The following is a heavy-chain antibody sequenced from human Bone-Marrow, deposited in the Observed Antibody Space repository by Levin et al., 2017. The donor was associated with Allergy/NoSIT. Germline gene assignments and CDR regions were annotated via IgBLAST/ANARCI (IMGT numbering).Heavy chain of an antibody. D-gene: IGHD6-19*01. CDR1: GFTFIHHG. J-gene: IGHJ4*02. V-gene: IGHV3-30-3*01. CDR2: ISDDGNYK. CDR3: ARIIAVAGHPFDY. Sequence: GGSLRLSCAASGFTFIHHGMLWVRQAPGKGLEWLTIISDDGNYKYYADSVKGRFTISRDNSQNTVFLQMSSLRPEDTAVYYCARIIAVAGHPFDYWGQGARVTVSS.